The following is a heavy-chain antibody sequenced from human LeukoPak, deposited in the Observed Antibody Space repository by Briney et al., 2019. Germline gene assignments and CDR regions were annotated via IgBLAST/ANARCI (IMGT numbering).Heavy chain of an antibody. J-gene: IGHJ4*02. D-gene: IGHD6-6*01. Sequence: PSETLSLTCTVSGGSISNGDHYWSWIRQHPGKGLEWIGHIYYSGSTYYNPSLKSRGIISVETSKNQFSLKLSSVTAADTAVYYCARSSPQRLIAARRFDYWGQGTLVTVSS. CDR2: IYYSGST. V-gene: IGHV4-31*03. CDR3: ARSSPQRLIAARRFDY. CDR1: GGSISNGDHY.